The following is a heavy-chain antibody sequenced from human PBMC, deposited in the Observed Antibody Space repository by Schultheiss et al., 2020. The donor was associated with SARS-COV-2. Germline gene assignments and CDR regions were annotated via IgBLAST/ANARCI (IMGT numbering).Heavy chain of an antibody. V-gene: IGHV6-1*01. CDR3: AGTDGTDDAFDI. CDR1: GDSVSSNSAA. CDR2: TYYRSKWYN. D-gene: IGHD3-10*01. J-gene: IGHJ3*02. Sequence: SQTLSLTCAISGDSVSSNSAAWNWIRQSTSRGLEWLGRTYYRSKWYNDYAVSVKSRITINPDTSKNQFSLQLNSVTPEDTAVYYCAGTDGTDDAFDIWGQGTMVTGSS.